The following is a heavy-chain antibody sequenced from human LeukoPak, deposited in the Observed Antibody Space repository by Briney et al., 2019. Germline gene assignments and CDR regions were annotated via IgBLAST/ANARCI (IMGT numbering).Heavy chain of an antibody. CDR1: GYSISSPNW. J-gene: IGHJ5*02. CDR3: ARVSRYSGYDRYNWFDP. Sequence: PSETLSLTCAVSGYSISSPNWWGWIRQPPGKGLEWIGNVYHGGSSYYNPSLKSRVTISVDTSKNQFSLNLYSVTAADTAVYHCARVSRYSGYDRYNWFDPWGQGTLVTVSS. D-gene: IGHD5-12*01. V-gene: IGHV4-38-2*01. CDR2: VYHGGSS.